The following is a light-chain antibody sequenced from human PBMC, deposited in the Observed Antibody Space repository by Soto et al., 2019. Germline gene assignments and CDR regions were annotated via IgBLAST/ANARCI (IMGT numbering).Light chain of an antibody. Sequence: QSSLTHPASLSGSPGQSITISCTGSSSDVGAYNFVSWYQHHPGRAPKLILYEVTTRPSGVSSRFSGSKSGNTASLTISGLQADDEATYYCSSYTSTNTPYVFGTGTRSPS. CDR2: EVT. CDR1: SSDVGAYNF. V-gene: IGLV2-14*01. J-gene: IGLJ1*01. CDR3: SSYTSTNTPYV.